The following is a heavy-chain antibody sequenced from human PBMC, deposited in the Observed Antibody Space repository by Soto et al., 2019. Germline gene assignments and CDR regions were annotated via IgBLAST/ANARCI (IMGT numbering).Heavy chain of an antibody. Sequence: PSETLSLTCAVYGGSFCGYYWSWIRQHPGKGLEWIGEINHSGSTYYNPSLKSRVTISVDTSKNQFSLKLSSVTAADTAVYYCARDRSWGSYRYWSQGTLVTVSS. CDR1: GGSFCGYY. CDR3: ARDRSWGSYRY. J-gene: IGHJ4*02. D-gene: IGHD3-16*02. CDR2: INHSGST. V-gene: IGHV4-34*01.